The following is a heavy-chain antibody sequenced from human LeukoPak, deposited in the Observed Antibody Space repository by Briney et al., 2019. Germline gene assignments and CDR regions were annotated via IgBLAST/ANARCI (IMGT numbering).Heavy chain of an antibody. Sequence: ASVKVSCKASGYTFNTCSMNWVRQAPGQRLEWMGWINTDNGNTNFAQKFQGRVTVTTDTSTSTAFMELRSLTSDDTAVYYCARLSTATRGKVDLWGQGTLVTVSS. V-gene: IGHV1-18*01. D-gene: IGHD4-11*01. J-gene: IGHJ5*02. CDR2: INTDNGNT. CDR1: GYTFNTCS. CDR3: ARLSTATRGKVDL.